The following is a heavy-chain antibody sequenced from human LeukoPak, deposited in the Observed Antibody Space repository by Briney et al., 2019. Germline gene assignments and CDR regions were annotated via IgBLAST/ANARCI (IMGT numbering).Heavy chain of an antibody. V-gene: IGHV3-74*01. Sequence: PGGSWRLSCAAPGFTFNGYWMHWFRQAPGKGRVWFSRINSDGSTTSYADSVKGRFTISRDNAENSLYLQMNSLRAEDTAVYYCARDLSLYSDSSFWGQGTLVTVSS. D-gene: IGHD6-6*01. J-gene: IGHJ4*02. CDR1: GFTFNGYW. CDR2: INSDGSTT. CDR3: ARDLSLYSDSSF.